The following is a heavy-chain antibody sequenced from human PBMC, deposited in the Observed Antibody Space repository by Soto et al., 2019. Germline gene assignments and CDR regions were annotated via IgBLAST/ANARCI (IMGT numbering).Heavy chain of an antibody. CDR3: AHSRVYGFDC. Sequence: QITLKECGPTLGNPTQTLPLTCIFSGFSLSTSGVGVGWIRQPPGKALEWLALIYWNDDKRYSPSLKSRLTITKDNSKNQEVLTMTHMDPVDTAPYYCAHSRVYGFDCWGQGTLVTVSS. CDR1: GFSLSTSGVG. CDR2: IYWNDDK. D-gene: IGHD6-13*01. J-gene: IGHJ4*02. V-gene: IGHV2-5*01.